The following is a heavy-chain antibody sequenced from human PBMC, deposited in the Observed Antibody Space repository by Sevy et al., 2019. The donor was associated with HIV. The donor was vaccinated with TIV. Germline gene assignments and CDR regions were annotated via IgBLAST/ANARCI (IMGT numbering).Heavy chain of an antibody. Sequence: GGSLRLSCAVSGFTVSSNCMSWVRQAPGKGLEWVSVIWLGGTTYYADSVKGRFTISRDNSKNTVYLHMNSLRAEDTAVYYCARGKHVSDYYGSFDYWGQGTLVTVSS. CDR1: GFTVSSNC. CDR3: ARGKHVSDYYGSFDY. V-gene: IGHV3-53*01. D-gene: IGHD3-3*01. J-gene: IGHJ4*02. CDR2: IWLGGTT.